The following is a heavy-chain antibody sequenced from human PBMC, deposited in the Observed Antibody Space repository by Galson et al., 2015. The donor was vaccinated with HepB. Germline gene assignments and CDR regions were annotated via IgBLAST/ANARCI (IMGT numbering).Heavy chain of an antibody. V-gene: IGHV3-23*01. Sequence: SLRLSCAASGFTFSSYAMSWVRQAPGKGLEWVSAISGSGGSTYYADSVKGRFTISRDNSKNTLYLQMNSLRAEDTAVYYCADAGTGVPAATPSGFDYWGQGTLVTVSS. CDR3: ADAGTGVPAATPSGFDY. J-gene: IGHJ4*02. CDR2: ISGSGGST. D-gene: IGHD2-2*02. CDR1: GFTFSSYA.